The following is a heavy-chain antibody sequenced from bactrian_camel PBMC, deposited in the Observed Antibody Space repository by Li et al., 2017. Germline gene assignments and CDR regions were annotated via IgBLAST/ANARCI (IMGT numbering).Heavy chain of an antibody. Sequence: VESGGDVVQPGGSLRLSCAASGDTSRIATRAWFRQATGKEREAVAAIVRGSHTDYHAAVKGRFTISQDTPKNTVYLEMNDLKPEDTAVYYCAADLRVGGSCLSDKQYRHWGQGTQVTVS. CDR2: IVRGSHT. D-gene: IGHD7*01. J-gene: IGHJ4*01. CDR1: GDTSRIAT. CDR3: AADLRVGGSCLSDKQYRH. V-gene: IGHV3S53*01.